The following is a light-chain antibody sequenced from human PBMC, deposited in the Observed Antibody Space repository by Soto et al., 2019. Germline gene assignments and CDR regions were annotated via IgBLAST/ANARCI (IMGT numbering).Light chain of an antibody. Sequence: DIQMTQSPSSLSASVGDRVTITCRASQGISSCLAWYQQKPGKVPKLLIYAASTLESGVPSRFSGSGSGTDFTLTISGLQPEDVATYYCQKYNSAPQTFGHGTKLEIK. J-gene: IGKJ2*01. CDR3: QKYNSAPQT. V-gene: IGKV1-27*01. CDR1: QGISSC. CDR2: AAS.